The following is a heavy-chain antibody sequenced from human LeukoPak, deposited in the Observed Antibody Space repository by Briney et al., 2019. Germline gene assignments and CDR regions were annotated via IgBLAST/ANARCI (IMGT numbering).Heavy chain of an antibody. J-gene: IGHJ4*02. CDR1: GGSISSGDYY. V-gene: IGHV4-61*08. CDR2: IYYSGST. CDR3: ARGSGSSTLDY. D-gene: IGHD1-26*01. Sequence: PSETLSLTCTVSGGSISSGDYYWSWIRQPPGKGLEWIGYIYYSGSTNYNPSLKSRVTISVDTSKNQFSLKLSSVTAADTAVYYCARGSGSSTLDYWGQGTLVTVSS.